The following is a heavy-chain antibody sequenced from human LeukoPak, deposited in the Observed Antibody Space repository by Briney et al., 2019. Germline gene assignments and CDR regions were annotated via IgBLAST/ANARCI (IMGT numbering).Heavy chain of an antibody. D-gene: IGHD3-22*01. CDR2: ISAYNGNT. CDR1: GYTFTSYG. Sequence: ASVKVSCKASGYTFTSYGISWVRQAPGQGLEWMGWISAYNGNTNYAQKLPGRVTMTTDTSTSTAYMELRSLRSDDTAVYYCAYDSSGYRVAAFDYWGQGTLVTVSS. V-gene: IGHV1-18*01. CDR3: AYDSSGYRVAAFDY. J-gene: IGHJ4*02.